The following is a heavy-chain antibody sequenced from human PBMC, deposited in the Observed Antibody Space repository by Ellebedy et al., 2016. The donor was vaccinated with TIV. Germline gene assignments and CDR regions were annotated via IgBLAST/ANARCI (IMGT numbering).Heavy chain of an antibody. CDR1: GGSIGSYY. CDR3: ARHRGTDFSY. CDR2: IHGSGTT. J-gene: IGHJ4*02. D-gene: IGHD1-26*01. Sequence: SETLSLTXTVSGGSIGSYYWSWIRQPAGKGLEWIGEIHGSGTTAYNPSLESRVIFSVDTSKNQFSLRLTSLTAADTAMYYCARHRGTDFSYWGQGTLVTVSS. V-gene: IGHV4-4*07.